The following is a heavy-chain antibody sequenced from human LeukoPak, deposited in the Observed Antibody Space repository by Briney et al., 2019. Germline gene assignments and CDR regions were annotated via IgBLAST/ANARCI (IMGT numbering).Heavy chain of an antibody. V-gene: IGHV1-8*02. Sequence: ASVKLSCKASGYTFTGSYMHWVRQAPGHGREWMGWINPNSGNTGSAQKFQGRVTITRNTSISTAYMELSSLRSEDTAVYYCARGTTAPPLYYYYYMDVWGKGTTVTISS. J-gene: IGHJ6*03. CDR2: INPNSGNT. CDR1: GYTFTGSY. CDR3: ARGTTAPPLYYYYYMDV. D-gene: IGHD4-17*01.